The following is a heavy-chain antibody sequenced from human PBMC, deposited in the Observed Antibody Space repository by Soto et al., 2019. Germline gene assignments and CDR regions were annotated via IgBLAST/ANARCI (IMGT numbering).Heavy chain of an antibody. CDR3: ASAAVTGTAGLDF. CDR2: INPNSGGT. D-gene: IGHD6-19*01. V-gene: IGHV1-2*02. CDR1: GYTFSGFY. J-gene: IGHJ4*02. Sequence: ASVKVSCKASGYTFSGFYMHWVRQAPGQGLEWMGWINPNSGGTKSAEKFQGRVTMTRDTSIGTAYMELSRLTSDDTAVYYCASAAVTGTAGLDFWGQGTQVTVSS.